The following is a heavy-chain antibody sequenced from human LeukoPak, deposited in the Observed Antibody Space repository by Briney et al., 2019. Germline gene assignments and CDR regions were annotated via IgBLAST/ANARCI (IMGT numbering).Heavy chain of an antibody. D-gene: IGHD3-10*01. CDR1: GYTLTELS. V-gene: IGHV1-24*01. CDR2: FDPEDGET. J-gene: IGHJ6*02. Sequence: ASVKVSCKVSGYTLTELSMHWERQAPGKGLEWMGGFDPEDGETIYAQKFQGRVTMTEDTSTDTAYMELSSLRSEDTAVYYCATARSLGDTPYYYYGMDVWGQGTTVTVSS. CDR3: ATARSLGDTPYYYYGMDV.